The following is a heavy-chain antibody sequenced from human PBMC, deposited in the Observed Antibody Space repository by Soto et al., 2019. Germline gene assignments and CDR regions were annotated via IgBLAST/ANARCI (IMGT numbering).Heavy chain of an antibody. D-gene: IGHD2-21*02. CDR2: IYSGGST. V-gene: IGHV3-66*01. Sequence: GGSLRLSCAASGFNFKNAWMNWVRQAPGKGLEWVSVIYSGGSTYYADSVKGRFTISRDNSKNTLYLQMNSLRAEDTAVYYCAREVGVVVTATGLGYWGQGTLVTVS. J-gene: IGHJ4*02. CDR1: GFNFKNAW. CDR3: AREVGVVVTATGLGY.